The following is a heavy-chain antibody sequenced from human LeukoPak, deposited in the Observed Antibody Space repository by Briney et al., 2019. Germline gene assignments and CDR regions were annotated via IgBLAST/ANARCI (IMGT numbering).Heavy chain of an antibody. Sequence: SETLSLTCLVSGASVSSSHWNWIRQFPGKGLEWIGCLSYTGKTDYNPSLTGRVTISLGTSKNQVSLKLRSVTAADTAVYYCSEGYFEPFDHWGQGILVTVFS. D-gene: IGHD2/OR15-2a*01. V-gene: IGHV4-59*02. CDR2: LSYTGKT. CDR1: GASVSSSH. J-gene: IGHJ4*02. CDR3: SEGYFEPFDH.